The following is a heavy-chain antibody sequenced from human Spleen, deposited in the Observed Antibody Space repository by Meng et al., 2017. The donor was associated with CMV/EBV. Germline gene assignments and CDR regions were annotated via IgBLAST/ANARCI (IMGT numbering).Heavy chain of an antibody. CDR2: ISSSSGYI. Sequence: ETLSLTCAASGFTFSIYTMNWVRQAPGKGLEWVSSISSSSGYINYADSVKGRFTISRDNAKNSVFLQMNSLRGDDTAVYYCARGAACTSSGCYAPGDYYYYYGLDVWGQGTTVTVSS. D-gene: IGHD2-2*01. CDR1: GFTFSIYT. J-gene: IGHJ6*02. V-gene: IGHV3-21*01. CDR3: ARGAACTSSGCYAPGDYYYYYGLDV.